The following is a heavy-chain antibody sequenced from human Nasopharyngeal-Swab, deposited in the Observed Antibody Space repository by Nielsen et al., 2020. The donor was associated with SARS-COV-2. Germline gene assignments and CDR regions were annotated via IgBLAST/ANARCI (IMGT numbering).Heavy chain of an antibody. V-gene: IGHV1-18*01. J-gene: IGHJ3*02. CDR1: GYTFITFG. CDR3: ARDNESGDYYAYDI. Sequence: GSVKVSCKASGYTFITFGITWVRQAPAQGLEWMGWISAYNGNTNYAQKFQDRVTMTTDTSTTTAYMELRGLKTDDTAVYYCARDNESGDYYAYDIWGQGTTVTVSS. D-gene: IGHD4-17*01. CDR2: ISAYNGNT.